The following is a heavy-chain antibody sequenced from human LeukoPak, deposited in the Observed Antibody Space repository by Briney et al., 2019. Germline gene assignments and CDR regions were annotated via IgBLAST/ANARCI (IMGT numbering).Heavy chain of an antibody. CDR3: ARRYYYNLGSFPFDF. Sequence: SETLSLTCAVSGGPFSGYFWSWIRQSSGKGLEWIGEIHNSGTTNYNPPLNSRVTISEDTSKNQFYLNLSSVTAADTAVYYCARRYYYNLGSFPFDFWGQGTLVTVSS. CDR1: GGPFSGYF. V-gene: IGHV4-34*01. CDR2: IHNSGTT. D-gene: IGHD3-10*01. J-gene: IGHJ4*02.